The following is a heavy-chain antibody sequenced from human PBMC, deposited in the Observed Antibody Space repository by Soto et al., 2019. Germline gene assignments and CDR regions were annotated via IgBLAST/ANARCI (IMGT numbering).Heavy chain of an antibody. CDR2: VDPYGGRT. V-gene: IGHV1-46*01. CDR3: ARDQSHSDIYWWLDT. D-gene: IGHD3-9*01. J-gene: IGHJ5*02. CDR1: GYPLTTSW. Sequence: GSVEVSRKASGYPLTTSWVHWVRQGPGQGLEWMGVVDPYGGRTIYAEKFQGRLTFTRDTSTATDYMQLSSLRSEDTAIYYCARDQSHSDIYWWLDTWGQGTLVTVSS.